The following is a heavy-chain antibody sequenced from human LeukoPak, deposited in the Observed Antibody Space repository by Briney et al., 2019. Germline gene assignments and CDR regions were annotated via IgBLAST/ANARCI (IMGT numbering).Heavy chain of an antibody. CDR2: LYSGGST. CDR3: AIGGNTFFDL. Sequence: LEWVSVLYSGGSTYYADSVKGRFTISRDNSKNTLYLQMNSLRVEDTAVYYCAIGGNTFFDLWGQGTLVTVSS. V-gene: IGHV3-66*01. D-gene: IGHD1/OR15-1a*01. J-gene: IGHJ5*02.